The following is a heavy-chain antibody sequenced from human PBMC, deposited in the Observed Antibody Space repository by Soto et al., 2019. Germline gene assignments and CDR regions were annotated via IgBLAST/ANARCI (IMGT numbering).Heavy chain of an antibody. Sequence: SETLSLTCTVSGGSISSYYWSWIRQPPGKGLEWIGYIYYSGSTNYNPSLKSRVTISVDTSKNQFSLKLSSVTAADTAVYYCARELLLWPEASYGGENWFDPWGQGTLVTVSS. V-gene: IGHV4-59*01. CDR2: IYYSGST. CDR3: ARELLLWPEASYGGENWFDP. CDR1: GGSISSYY. D-gene: IGHD3-10*01. J-gene: IGHJ5*02.